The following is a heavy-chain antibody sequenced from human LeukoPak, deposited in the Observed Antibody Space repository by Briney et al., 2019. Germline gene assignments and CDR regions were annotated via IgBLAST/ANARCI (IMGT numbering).Heavy chain of an antibody. CDR2: ITGSGGST. V-gene: IGHV3-23*01. J-gene: IGHJ4*02. Sequence: PGGSLRLSCAASGFTFSNYGLSWVRQAPGKGLEWVSGITGSGGSTSYADSVKGRFTISRDNSKNTLYLQMNSLRAEDTAVYYCARVAAAGNDYWGQGTLVSVSS. D-gene: IGHD6-13*01. CDR1: GFTFSNYG. CDR3: ARVAAAGNDY.